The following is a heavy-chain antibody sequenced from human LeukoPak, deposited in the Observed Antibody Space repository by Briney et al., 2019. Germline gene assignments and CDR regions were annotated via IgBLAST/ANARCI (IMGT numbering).Heavy chain of an antibody. J-gene: IGHJ4*02. CDR3: ARSLGPPSSTFDY. CDR1: GGCISSYY. V-gene: IGHV4-59*01. Sequence: PSETLSLTCTVSGGCISSYYWSWIRQPPGKGLEWIGYIYYSGSTNYNPSLKSRVTISVDTSKNQFSLKLSSVTAADTAVYYCARSLGPPSSTFDYWGQGTLVTVSS. CDR2: IYYSGST. D-gene: IGHD3-16*01.